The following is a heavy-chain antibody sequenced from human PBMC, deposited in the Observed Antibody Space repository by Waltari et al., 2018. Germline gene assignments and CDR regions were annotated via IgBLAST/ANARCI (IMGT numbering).Heavy chain of an antibody. J-gene: IGHJ4*02. D-gene: IGHD6-13*01. CDR1: GYSFTTYW. CDR2: LYPGDADT. Sequence: EVQLVQSGSEAKKPGASLKISCRGSGYSFTTYWIVWLRQVPGKGLEWMGILYPGDADTIYSPSFQGQVTISADKSISTAYLQWSSLKASDTAMYYCVLPYSSSHYWGQGNLVTVSS. V-gene: IGHV5-51*01. CDR3: VLPYSSSHY.